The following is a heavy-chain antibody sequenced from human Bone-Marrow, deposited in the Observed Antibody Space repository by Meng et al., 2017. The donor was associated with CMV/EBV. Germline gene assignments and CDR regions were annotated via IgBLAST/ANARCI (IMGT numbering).Heavy chain of an antibody. V-gene: IGHV3-20*04. CDR1: GFTFDDYG. D-gene: IGHD6-6*01. Sequence: GESLKISCAASGFTFDDYGMSWVRQAPGKGLEWVSGINWNGGSTGYADSVKGRFTISRDNAKNSLYLQMNSLTTDDTAVYYCAKDNSNWSFDYWGQGALVTVSS. CDR2: INWNGGST. CDR3: AKDNSNWSFDY. J-gene: IGHJ4*02.